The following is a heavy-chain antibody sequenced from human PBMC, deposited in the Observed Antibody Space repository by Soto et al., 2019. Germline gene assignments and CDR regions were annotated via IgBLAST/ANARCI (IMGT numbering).Heavy chain of an antibody. CDR1: GFTFNNFW. D-gene: IGHD1-1*01. CDR2: INQDGSEK. Sequence: EVQLGESGGNWVQSGGSLRLTCVGSGFTFNNFWMLWVRQAPGKGLEWVANINQDGSEKYYVDSVKGRFTISRDRPRNSLSLQMDSLRVEDAGIYYCTKAGSGTMNNWGQGTLVTVSS. CDR3: TKAGSGTMNN. V-gene: IGHV3-7*01. J-gene: IGHJ4*02.